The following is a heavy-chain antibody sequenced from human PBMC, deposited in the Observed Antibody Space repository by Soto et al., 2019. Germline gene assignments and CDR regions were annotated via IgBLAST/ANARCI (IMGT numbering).Heavy chain of an antibody. CDR3: ASCSSTISKYYYYGMDV. CDR1: GFTFSSYW. D-gene: IGHD2-2*01. J-gene: IGHJ6*02. Sequence: GGSLRLSCAASGFTFSSYWMHWVRQAPGKGLVWVSRINSDGSSTSYADSVKGRFTISRDNAKNTLYLQMNSLRAEDTAVYYCASCSSTISKYYYYGMDVWGQGTLVTVSS. CDR2: INSDGSST. V-gene: IGHV3-74*01.